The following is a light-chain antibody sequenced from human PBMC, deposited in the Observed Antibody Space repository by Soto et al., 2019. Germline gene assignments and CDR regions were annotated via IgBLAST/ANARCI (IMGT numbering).Light chain of an antibody. V-gene: IGKV1-5*01. CDR1: QTITTW. Sequence: DIRVTQSPPTLSASVGDRVTITCRASQTITTWMACYKQKLGKAPKLHVYDASTLQSGVATRFSGSGSGTEFTLIISGLQPEDSATYYCQQYTNTNNPWLFGQGTKVEI. CDR3: QQYTNTNNPWL. CDR2: DAS. J-gene: IGKJ1*01.